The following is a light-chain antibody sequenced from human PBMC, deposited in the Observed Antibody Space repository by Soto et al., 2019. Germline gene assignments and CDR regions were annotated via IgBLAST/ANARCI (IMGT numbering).Light chain of an antibody. CDR2: DAS. Sequence: EIVLTQSPATLSLSPGERATLSCRASQIVSSYLAWYQQKPGQAPRLLIYDASARATGIPARFSGSGSGTDFTLTISSLEPEDFAVYYCQQRRNFFGPGTKVDFK. J-gene: IGKJ3*01. V-gene: IGKV3-11*01. CDR3: QQRRNF. CDR1: QIVSSY.